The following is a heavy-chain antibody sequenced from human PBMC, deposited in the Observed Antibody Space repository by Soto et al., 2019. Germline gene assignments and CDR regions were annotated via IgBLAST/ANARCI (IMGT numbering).Heavy chain of an antibody. CDR1: GGSVSSDTHY. J-gene: IGHJ6*02. V-gene: IGHV4-61*01. CDR3: AKFVRSWGGPTFYTRADV. CDR2: IYSIGST. Sequence: PSETLSLTCSVCGGSVSSDTHYWSWIRQPPGKPLEWIGFIYSIGSTNYNPSLKSRVTMSVDTSKNQFSLRLRSVIVADTAVYHCAKFVRSWGGPTFYTRADVWAQRTTVTVSS. D-gene: IGHD3-3*01.